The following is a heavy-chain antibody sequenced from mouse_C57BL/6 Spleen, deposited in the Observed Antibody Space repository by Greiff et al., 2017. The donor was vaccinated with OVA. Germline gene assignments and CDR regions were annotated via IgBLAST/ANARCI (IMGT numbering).Heavy chain of an antibody. CDR3: ARNGAGD. Sequence: EVQLVESGPELVKPGASVKISCKASGYSFTGYYLNWVKQSPEKSLEWIGEINPSTGGTTYNQKFKAKATLTVDKPSSTAYMQLKSLTAEDSAVYYSARNGAGDWGTGTTVTVSS. V-gene: IGHV1-42*01. CDR2: INPSTGGT. J-gene: IGHJ1*03. CDR1: GYSFTGYY.